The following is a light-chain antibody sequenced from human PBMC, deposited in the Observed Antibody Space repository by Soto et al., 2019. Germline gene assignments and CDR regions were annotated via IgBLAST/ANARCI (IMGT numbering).Light chain of an antibody. CDR2: KAS. Sequence: DIQMTQSPSTLCASVGDRVTITFRASQSISSWLAWYQQKPGKAPKLLIYKASSLESGVPSRFSGSGSGTEFTLTISSLQPDDFATYYCQHYNTYSTFGQGTKVDI. CDR1: QSISSW. CDR3: QHYNTYST. J-gene: IGKJ1*01. V-gene: IGKV1-5*03.